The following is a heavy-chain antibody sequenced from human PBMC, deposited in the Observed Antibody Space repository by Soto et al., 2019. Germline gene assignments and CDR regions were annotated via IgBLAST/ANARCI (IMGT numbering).Heavy chain of an antibody. CDR2: ISYDGSNK. V-gene: IGHV3-30*18. CDR3: AKGGLEDYYDSSGYYYGYFDY. CDR1: GFTFSSYG. Sequence: GGSLRLSCAASGFTFSSYGMHWVRQAPGKGLEWVAVISYDGSNKYYADSVKGRFTISRDNSKNTLYLQMNSLRAEDTAVYYCAKGGLEDYYDSSGYYYGYFDYWGQGTLVTVSS. J-gene: IGHJ4*02. D-gene: IGHD3-22*01.